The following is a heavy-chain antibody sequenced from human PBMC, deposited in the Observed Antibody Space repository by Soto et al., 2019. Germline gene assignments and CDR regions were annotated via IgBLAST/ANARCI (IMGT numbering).Heavy chain of an antibody. V-gene: IGHV5-51*01. Sequence: GESLKISCQVSGYDFSTYWINWVRQMPGKGLEWMVIIYPGDSDTIYRPSFQGHVTISVDKSITTAYLQWSSLNASDTAMYYCARRGYSYGLDXWGQGTLVTVSX. CDR1: GYDFSTYW. CDR3: ARRGYSYGLDX. D-gene: IGHD5-18*01. CDR2: IYPGDSDT. J-gene: IGHJ4*02.